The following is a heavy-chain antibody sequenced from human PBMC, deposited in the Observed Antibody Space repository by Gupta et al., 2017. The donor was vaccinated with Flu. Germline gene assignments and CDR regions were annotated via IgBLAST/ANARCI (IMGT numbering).Heavy chain of an antibody. Sequence: EVHLLESGGNLVQPGGSLRLSCAASGFTFSSYGMIWVRQAPGKGLEWVSVISDSGGSTYYADSVKGRFTISRDNSKNTLYLQMNSLGAEDTAVYYCAKFLRGYYCYDFWGQGTLVTVSS. J-gene: IGHJ4*02. V-gene: IGHV3-23*01. D-gene: IGHD3-22*01. CDR2: ISDSGGST. CDR1: GFTFSSYG. CDR3: AKFLRGYYCYDF.